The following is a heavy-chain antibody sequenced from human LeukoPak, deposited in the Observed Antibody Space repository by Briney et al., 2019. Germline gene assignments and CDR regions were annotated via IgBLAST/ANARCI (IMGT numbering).Heavy chain of an antibody. J-gene: IGHJ5*02. D-gene: IGHD6-13*01. V-gene: IGHV1-2*04. CDR2: INPNSGGT. CDR3: ARARGDSSSWYWFDP. Sequence: ASVKVSCKASGYTFTGYYMHWVRQAPGQGLEWMGWINPNSGGTNYAQKFQGWVTMTRDTSISTAYMELSRLRSDDTAVYYCARARGDSSSWYWFDPWGQGTLVTVSS. CDR1: GYTFTGYY.